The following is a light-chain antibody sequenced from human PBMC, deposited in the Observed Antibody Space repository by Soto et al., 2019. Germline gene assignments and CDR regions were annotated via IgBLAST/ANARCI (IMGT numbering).Light chain of an antibody. J-gene: IGLJ2*01. Sequence: QSALNQPASVSGSPGQWITISCTGTSSDVAGYNYVSWYQQHPGKAPKLMIYDVSNRPSGVSNRFSGSKSGNTAALTISGLQAEDEADYYCSSYASSSTLEVVFGGGTKVTVL. CDR3: SSYASSSTLEVV. CDR1: SSDVAGYNY. V-gene: IGLV2-14*01. CDR2: DVS.